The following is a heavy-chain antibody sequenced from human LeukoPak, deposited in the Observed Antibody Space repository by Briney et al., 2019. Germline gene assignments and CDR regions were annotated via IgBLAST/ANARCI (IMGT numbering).Heavy chain of an antibody. CDR1: GGTFSSYA. CDR2: INPNSGGT. D-gene: IGHD2-2*01. Sequence: GASVKVSCKASGGTFSSYAISWVRQAPGQGLEWMGWINPNSGGTNYAQKFQGRVTMTRDTSISTAYMELSRLRSDDTAVYYCARLLCDSTSCYHDFDYWGQGTLVTVSS. J-gene: IGHJ4*02. V-gene: IGHV1-2*02. CDR3: ARLLCDSTSCYHDFDY.